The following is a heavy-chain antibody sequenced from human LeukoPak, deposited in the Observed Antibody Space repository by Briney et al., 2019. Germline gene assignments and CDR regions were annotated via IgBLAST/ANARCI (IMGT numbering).Heavy chain of an antibody. CDR2: IYSGGST. D-gene: IGHD2-21*02. J-gene: IGHJ4*02. CDR3: ARFAYCGGHCWYYFDY. CDR1: GGSISSYY. Sequence: SETLSLTCTVSGGSISSYYWSWIRQPPGKGLEWIGYIYSGGSTNYNPSLKSRITISVDTSKNQFSLKLSSVTAADTAVYYCARFAYCGGHCWYYFDYWGQGSLVTVSS. V-gene: IGHV4-59*01.